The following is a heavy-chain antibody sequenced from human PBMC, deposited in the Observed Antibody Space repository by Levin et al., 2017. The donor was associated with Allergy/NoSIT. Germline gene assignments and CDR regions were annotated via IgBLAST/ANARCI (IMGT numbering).Heavy chain of an antibody. J-gene: IGHJ3*02. Sequence: LSLTCAASGFTFDDYAMHWVRQAPGKGLEWVSGISWNSGSIGYADSVKGRFTISRDNAKNSLYLQMNSLRAEDTALYYCAKGLRLTRSYYDFWSGSQGAAFDIWGQGTMVTVSS. CDR1: GFTFDDYA. CDR2: ISWNSGSI. CDR3: AKGLRLTRSYYDFWSGSQGAAFDI. D-gene: IGHD3-3*01. V-gene: IGHV3-9*01.